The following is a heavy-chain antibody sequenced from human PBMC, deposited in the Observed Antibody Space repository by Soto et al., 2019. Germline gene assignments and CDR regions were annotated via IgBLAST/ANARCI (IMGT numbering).Heavy chain of an antibody. CDR3: ARSQGGSSSLDIYYYYYYGMDV. CDR2: IIPISGTA. D-gene: IGHD2-15*01. CDR1: GGTFSSYA. Sequence: QVQLVQSGAEVKKPGSSVKVSCKAPGGTFSSYAISWVRQAPGQGLEWMGGIIPISGTANYVQKFQGRVTITADESTSTGYMELSSLRSEDTAVYYCARSQGGSSSLDIYYYYYYGMDVWGQGTTVTVSS. V-gene: IGHV1-69*01. J-gene: IGHJ6*02.